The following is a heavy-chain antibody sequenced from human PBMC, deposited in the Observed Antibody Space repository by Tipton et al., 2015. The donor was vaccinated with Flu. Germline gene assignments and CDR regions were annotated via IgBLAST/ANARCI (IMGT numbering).Heavy chain of an antibody. J-gene: IGHJ4*02. CDR3: AKVIPELVAGLDY. V-gene: IGHV3-23*01. CDR1: GFAFSTYW. CDR2: ISYYGGKT. Sequence: SLRLSCAASGFAFSTYWMTWVRQAPGKGLEWVSGISYYGGKTYFADSVKGRFTISRDNSKNTLYLQTHSLRAEDTAVYYCAKVIPELVAGLDYWGQGTLVTISS. D-gene: IGHD6-19*01.